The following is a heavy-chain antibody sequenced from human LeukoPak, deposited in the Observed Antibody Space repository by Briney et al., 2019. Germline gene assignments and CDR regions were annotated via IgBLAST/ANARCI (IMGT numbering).Heavy chain of an antibody. Sequence: WASVKISCKASGYSFSGFFIHWVRQAPGQGLEWMGWISPNRGDTNYAQKFKGRVTMTTDTSLNTIYMELSSLRLDDTAVYFCARGSFLGTSSWFDPWGQGTLVTASS. CDR1: GYSFSGFF. CDR2: ISPNRGDT. J-gene: IGHJ5*02. D-gene: IGHD2-8*01. CDR3: ARGSFLGTSSWFDP. V-gene: IGHV1-2*02.